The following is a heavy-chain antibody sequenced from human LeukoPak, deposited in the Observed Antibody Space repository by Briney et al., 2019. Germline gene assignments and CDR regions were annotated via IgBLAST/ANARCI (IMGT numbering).Heavy chain of an antibody. CDR2: INPHNGGT. J-gene: IGHJ3*02. D-gene: IGHD3-22*01. V-gene: IGHV1-2*02. CDR3: ARRAGGSSGSNFAFDI. CDR1: GYTFTDYY. Sequence: ASVKVSCKASGYTFTDYYIHWARRAPGQGLEWMGWINPHNGGTKFAQRFQGRVTLTRDTSITTAHMEVTRLISDDTATYYCARRAGGSSGSNFAFDIWGQGTMVTVSS.